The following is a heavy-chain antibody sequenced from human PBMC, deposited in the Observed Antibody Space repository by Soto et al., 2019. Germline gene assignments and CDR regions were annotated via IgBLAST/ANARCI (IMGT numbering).Heavy chain of an antibody. CDR1: GGSFSGYY. Sequence: SETLSLTCAVYGGSFSGYYWSWIRQPPGKGLEWIGEINHSGSTNYNPSLKSRVTISVDTSKNQFSLKLSSVTAADTAVYYCARVGRRSPTYYDIHWGQGTLVTVSS. D-gene: IGHD3-9*01. J-gene: IGHJ4*02. CDR3: ARVGRRSPTYYDIH. V-gene: IGHV4-34*01. CDR2: INHSGST.